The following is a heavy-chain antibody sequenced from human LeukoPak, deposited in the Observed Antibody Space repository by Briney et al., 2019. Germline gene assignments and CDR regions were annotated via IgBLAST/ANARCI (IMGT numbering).Heavy chain of an antibody. D-gene: IGHD2-2*01. V-gene: IGHV1-8*01. Sequence: ASVKVSCKASGYTFTSYDINWVRQATGQGLGWMGWMNPNSGNTGYAQKFQGRVTMTRNTSISTAYMELSSLRSEDTAVYYCARKGTSWGRGDYYYYTDVWGKGTTVTVSS. J-gene: IGHJ6*03. CDR2: MNPNSGNT. CDR3: ARKGTSWGRGDYYYYTDV. CDR1: GYTFTSYD.